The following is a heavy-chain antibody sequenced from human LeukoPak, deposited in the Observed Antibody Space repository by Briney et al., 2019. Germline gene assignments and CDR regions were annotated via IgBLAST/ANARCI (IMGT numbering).Heavy chain of an antibody. CDR1: GFTFSSHL. D-gene: IGHD4-23*01. CDR3: AKHDYGGNLFDY. J-gene: IGHJ4*02. V-gene: IGHV3-74*01. Sequence: GGSLRLSCAASGFTFSSHLMHWVRQAPGKGLVWVSRISSDGTYTNYADSVRGRFTISRDNAKNSLYLQMNSLRAEDTAVYYCAKHDYGGNLFDYWGQGTLVTVSS. CDR2: ISSDGTYT.